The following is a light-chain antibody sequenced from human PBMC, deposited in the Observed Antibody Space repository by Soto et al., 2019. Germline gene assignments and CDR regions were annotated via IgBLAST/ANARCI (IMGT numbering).Light chain of an antibody. J-gene: IGKJ1*01. CDR3: QQYNSYSRT. CDR1: QTISNW. Sequence: SPITQSPSTLSASVGDRVTISCRASQTISNWLAWYQQKQGKAPKLLIYKASTLESAVPSRFSGSGSGTEFTLTISSLQPDDFATYYCQQYNSYSRTFGQGTKVDIK. CDR2: KAS. V-gene: IGKV1-5*03.